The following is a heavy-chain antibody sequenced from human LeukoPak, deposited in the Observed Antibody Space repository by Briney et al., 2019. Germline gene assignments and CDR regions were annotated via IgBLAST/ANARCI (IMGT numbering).Heavy chain of an antibody. CDR1: GYTFTSYG. CDR3: ARGRTGVDTAMADAFDY. D-gene: IGHD5-18*01. V-gene: IGHV1-18*04. Sequence: ASVKVSCMASGYTFTSYGISGVRQAPGQGLEWMGWISAYNGNTNYAQKLRGRVTMTTDTSTSTAYMELRSLRSDDTAVYYCARGRTGVDTAMADAFDYWGQGTLVTVSS. J-gene: IGHJ4*02. CDR2: ISAYNGNT.